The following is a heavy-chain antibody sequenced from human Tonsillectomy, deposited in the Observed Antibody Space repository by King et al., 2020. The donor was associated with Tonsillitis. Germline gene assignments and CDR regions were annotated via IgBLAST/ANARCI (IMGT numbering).Heavy chain of an antibody. D-gene: IGHD3-22*01. CDR3: AKDWTYDSSDNYYCDS. V-gene: IGHV3-23*04. J-gene: IGHJ4*02. CDR1: GFTFTSYA. Sequence: VQLVESGGGLVQVGGSLRLSCRASGFTFTSYAMNWVRQAPGKGLEWVSVISGSGGRTYSTDSVRGRFTISRDNSRDTLYLQMNSLRAEDTAVYYCAKDWTYDSSDNYYCDSWGQGALVTVYS. CDR2: ISGSGGRT.